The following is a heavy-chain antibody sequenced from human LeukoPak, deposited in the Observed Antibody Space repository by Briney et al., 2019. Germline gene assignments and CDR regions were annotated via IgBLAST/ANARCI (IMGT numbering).Heavy chain of an antibody. Sequence: GGSLRLSCAASGFTFSSYGMHWVRQAPGKGLEWVADISYDGSNKYYADSVKGRFTISRENSKNTLYLQMNSLRAEDTAVYYCAKDLDRKRNYYGSGSYFSEIYYYYYGMDVWGQGTTVTVSS. V-gene: IGHV3-30*18. J-gene: IGHJ6*02. CDR3: AKDLDRKRNYYGSGSYFSEIYYYYYGMDV. D-gene: IGHD3-10*01. CDR2: ISYDGSNK. CDR1: GFTFSSYG.